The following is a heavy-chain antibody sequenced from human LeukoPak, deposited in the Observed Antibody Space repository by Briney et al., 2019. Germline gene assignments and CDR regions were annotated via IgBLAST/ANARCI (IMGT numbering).Heavy chain of an antibody. CDR3: ARGYCSGGSCFFDY. J-gene: IGHJ4*02. D-gene: IGHD2-15*01. V-gene: IGHV3-30*02. CDR2: IRYDGSNK. Sequence: GGSLRLSCAAYGFTFSSYGMHWVRQAPGKGLEWVAFIRYDGSNKYYADSVKGRFTISRDNSKNTPYLQMNSLRAEDTAVYYCARGYCSGGSCFFDYWGQGTLVTVSS. CDR1: GFTFSSYG.